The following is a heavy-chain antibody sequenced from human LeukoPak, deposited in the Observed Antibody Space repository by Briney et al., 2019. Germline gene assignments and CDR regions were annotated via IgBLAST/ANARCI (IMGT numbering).Heavy chain of an antibody. V-gene: IGHV3-48*02. D-gene: IGHD3-10*01. Sequence: GGSLRLSCAASGFTFSSYVMSWVRQAPGKGLEWVSYINHNAETIYYADSVKGRFTISRDNAKNVLHLQMNRLGDGDTAVYCARDGQSSGTFDYWGQGTLVTVSS. CDR3: ARDGQSSGTFDY. CDR2: INHNAETI. CDR1: GFTFSSYV. J-gene: IGHJ4*02.